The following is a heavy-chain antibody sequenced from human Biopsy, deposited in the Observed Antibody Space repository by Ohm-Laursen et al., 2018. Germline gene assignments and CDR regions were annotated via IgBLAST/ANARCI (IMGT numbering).Heavy chain of an antibody. CDR1: GFPFANYA. CDR3: AKKGMPVTDNNWFDP. CDR2: ISASGGSA. D-gene: IGHD2-21*02. Sequence: SLRLSCTASGFPFANYAMNWVRQAPGEGLEWVSLISASGGSAYYADSVKGRFTVSRDNSKNTVFLQMNSLRPEDTAAYYCAKKGMPVTDNNWFDPLGQGTLVTVSS. J-gene: IGHJ5*02. V-gene: IGHV3-23*01.